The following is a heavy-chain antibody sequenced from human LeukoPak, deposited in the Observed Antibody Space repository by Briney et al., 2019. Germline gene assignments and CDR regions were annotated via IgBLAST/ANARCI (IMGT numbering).Heavy chain of an antibody. V-gene: IGHV4-39*01. CDR1: GGSIFIGSYY. CDR3: ARHRGGGDAFDI. CDR2: VDYSGST. Sequence: SETLSLTCTVSGGSIFIGSYYWGWIRQPPGKGLEWIGSVDYSGSTYYSPSLKSRVTVSVDTSKNQFSLKLSSVTAADTAVYYCARHRGGGDAFDIWGQGTVVPVSS. D-gene: IGHD3-10*01. J-gene: IGHJ3*02.